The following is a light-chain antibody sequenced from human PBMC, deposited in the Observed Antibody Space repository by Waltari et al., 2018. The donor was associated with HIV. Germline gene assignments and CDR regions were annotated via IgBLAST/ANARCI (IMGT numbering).Light chain of an antibody. CDR3: QQYGSSPPVT. V-gene: IGKV3-20*01. Sequence: EIVLSQSPGTLSLSPGERATLPCRASQRVSSSYLAWYQQKPGQAPRLLISGASSRATGIPDRFSGGGSGTDFTLTISRLEPEDFAVYYCQQYGSSPPVTFGQGTRLEIK. CDR2: GAS. CDR1: QRVSSSY. J-gene: IGKJ5*01.